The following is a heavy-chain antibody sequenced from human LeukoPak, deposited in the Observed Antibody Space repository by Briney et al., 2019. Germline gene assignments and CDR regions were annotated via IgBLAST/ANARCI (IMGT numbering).Heavy chain of an antibody. V-gene: IGHV3-30-3*01. Sequence: PGRSLRLSCAASGXTFSSYAMHWVRQAPGKGLEWVAVISYDGSNKYYADSVKGRFTISRDNSKNTLYLQMNSLRAEDTAVYYCAREEASGYDYLGAFDIWGQGTMVTVSS. J-gene: IGHJ3*02. CDR3: AREEASGYDYLGAFDI. CDR1: GXTFSSYA. CDR2: ISYDGSNK. D-gene: IGHD5-12*01.